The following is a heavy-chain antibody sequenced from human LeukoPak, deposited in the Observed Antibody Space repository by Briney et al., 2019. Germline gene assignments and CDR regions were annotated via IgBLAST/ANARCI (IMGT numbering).Heavy chain of an antibody. CDR1: GFTFSSYA. Sequence: QPGRSLRLSCAASGFTFSSYAMHWVRQAPGKGLEWVAVISYDGSNKYYADSVKGRFTISRDNSKNTLYQQMNSLRAEDTAVYYCARDTYYYGSSGYLFDYWGQGTLVTVSS. J-gene: IGHJ4*02. D-gene: IGHD3-22*01. CDR3: ARDTYYYGSSGYLFDY. V-gene: IGHV3-30-3*01. CDR2: ISYDGSNK.